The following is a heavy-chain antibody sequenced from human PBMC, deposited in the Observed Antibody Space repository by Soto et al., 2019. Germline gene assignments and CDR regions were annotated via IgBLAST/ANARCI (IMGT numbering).Heavy chain of an antibody. CDR3: ARRWGRTFDY. Sequence: SETLSLTCTVSGGSISSGDYYWSWIRQPPGKGLEWIGYIYYSGSTYYNPSLKSRVTISVDTSKNQFSLKLSSVTAADTAVYFCARRWGRTFDYWGQGTLVTVSS. CDR1: GGSISSGDYY. D-gene: IGHD7-27*01. J-gene: IGHJ4*02. V-gene: IGHV4-30-4*01. CDR2: IYYSGST.